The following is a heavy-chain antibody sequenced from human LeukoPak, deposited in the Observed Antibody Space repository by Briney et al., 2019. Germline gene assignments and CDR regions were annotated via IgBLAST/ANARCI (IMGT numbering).Heavy chain of an antibody. J-gene: IGHJ4*02. CDR3: ARSKGYCGSSTCYSGHFDY. V-gene: IGHV3-53*01. CDR2: IYSGGST. Sequence: GGSLRLSCAASGFTVSSNYMSWVRQAPGKGLEWVSVIYSGGSTYYADSMKGRFTISRDNSKNTLYLQMNSLRAEDTAVYYCARSKGYCGSSTCYSGHFDYWGQGTLVTVSS. CDR1: GFTVSSNY. D-gene: IGHD2-2*01.